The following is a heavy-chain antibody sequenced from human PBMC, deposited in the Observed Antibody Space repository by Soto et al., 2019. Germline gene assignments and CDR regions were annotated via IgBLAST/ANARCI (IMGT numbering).Heavy chain of an antibody. Sequence: SETLSLTCSASGGSVSSYYWSWIRQPPGKGLEWIGYVYYNGNTNYNPSLKSRVTISVDTSRNQFSLRLSSVTAADTAVYYCGRGPYNGVLHWGQGTLVTVSS. CDR3: GRGPYNGVLH. CDR2: VYYNGNT. V-gene: IGHV4-59*02. CDR1: GGSVSSYY. J-gene: IGHJ4*02. D-gene: IGHD3-10*01.